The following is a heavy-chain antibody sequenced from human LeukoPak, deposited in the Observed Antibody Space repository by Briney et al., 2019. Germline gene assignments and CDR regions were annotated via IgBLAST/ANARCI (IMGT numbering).Heavy chain of an antibody. CDR3: ASALPFQLVH. D-gene: IGHD6-13*01. V-gene: IGHV4-4*02. CDR1: GFTFSSYAM. Sequence: GSLRLSCAASGFTFSSYAMSWVRQPPGKGLEWIGEIYHSGNTNYNPSLKSRVTMSVDKSKNQFSLKLSSVTAADTAVYYCASALPFQLVHWGQGTLVTVSS. J-gene: IGHJ4*02. CDR2: IYHSGNT.